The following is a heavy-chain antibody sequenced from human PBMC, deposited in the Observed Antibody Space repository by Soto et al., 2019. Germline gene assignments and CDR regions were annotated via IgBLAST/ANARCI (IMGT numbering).Heavy chain of an antibody. CDR1: GGTFSSYA. Sequence: SVKVSCKASGGTFSSYAISWVRQAPGQGLEWMGGIIPIFGTANYAQKFQGRVTITADESTSTAYMELSSLRTEDTAVYYRARGYYDSSGYWGAYYYYGMDVWGQGTTVTVSS. CDR2: IIPIFGTA. V-gene: IGHV1-69*13. CDR3: ARGYYDSSGYWGAYYYYGMDV. D-gene: IGHD3-22*01. J-gene: IGHJ6*02.